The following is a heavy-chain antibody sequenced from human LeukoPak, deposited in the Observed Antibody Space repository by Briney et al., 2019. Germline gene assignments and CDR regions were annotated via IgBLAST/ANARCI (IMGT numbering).Heavy chain of an antibody. CDR3: ARARPSITMIVVVTFDY. CDR2: INPNSGGT. D-gene: IGHD3-22*01. Sequence: ASVKVSCKASGYTFTGYYMHWVRQAPGQGLEWMGWINPNSGGTNYAQKFQGRVTMTRDTSISTAYMELSRLRSDDTAVYYCARARPSITMIVVVTFDYWGQGTLVTVSS. J-gene: IGHJ4*02. V-gene: IGHV1-2*02. CDR1: GYTFTGYY.